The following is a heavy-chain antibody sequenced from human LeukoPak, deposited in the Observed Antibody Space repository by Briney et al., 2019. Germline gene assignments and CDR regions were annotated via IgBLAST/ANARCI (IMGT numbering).Heavy chain of an antibody. Sequence: GSLRLSCAASGFTFSSYGMHWVRQAPGKGLEWVAFIRYDGSNKYYADSVKGRFTISRDNSKNTLYLQMNSLRAEDTAVYYCAKPKGLRFLEWYTPDYWGQGTLVTVSS. V-gene: IGHV3-30*02. CDR1: GFTFSSYG. CDR3: AKPKGLRFLEWYTPDY. D-gene: IGHD3-3*01. CDR2: IRYDGSNK. J-gene: IGHJ4*02.